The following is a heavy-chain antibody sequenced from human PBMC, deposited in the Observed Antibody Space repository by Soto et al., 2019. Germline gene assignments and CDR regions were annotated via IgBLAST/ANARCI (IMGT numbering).Heavy chain of an antibody. CDR2: XXXXXXX. CDR1: GGSFSGYY. J-gene: IGHJ5*02. V-gene: IGHV4-34*01. D-gene: IGHD3-10*01. Sequence: PSETLSLTCAVYGGSFSGYYWSWIRQPPGKGLEXXXXXXXXXXXXXNPSLKSRVTISVDTSKNQFSLKLSSVTAADTAVYYCASTRGVTYRRYNWFDPWGQGTLVTVSS. CDR3: ASTRGVTYRRYNWFDP.